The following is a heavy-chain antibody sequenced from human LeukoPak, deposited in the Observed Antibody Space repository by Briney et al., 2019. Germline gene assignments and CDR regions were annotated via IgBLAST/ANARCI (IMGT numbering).Heavy chain of an antibody. J-gene: IGHJ4*02. CDR3: ARDKSWGAPYYFDY. V-gene: IGHV3-74*01. Sequence: GGSLRLSCAASGFSFSSYWMHWVRRGPGKGLVWVSRINSDGSSTRHADSVKGRFTISRDNAKNSLYLQMNSLRAEDTAVYYCARDKSWGAPYYFDYWGQGTLVTVSS. CDR2: INSDGSST. CDR1: GFSFSSYW. D-gene: IGHD3-16*01.